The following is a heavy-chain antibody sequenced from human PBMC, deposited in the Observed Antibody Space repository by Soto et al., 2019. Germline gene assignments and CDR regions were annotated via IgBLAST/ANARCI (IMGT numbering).Heavy chain of an antibody. CDR1: GFTVSSNY. D-gene: IGHD2-21*02. CDR3: ASCGGDCYAYYYYGMDV. CDR2: IYSGGST. J-gene: IGHJ6*02. Sequence: PGGSLRLSCAASGFTVSSNYMSWVRQAPGKGLEWVSVIYSGGSTYYADSVKGRFTISRDNSKNTLYLQMNSLRAEDTAVYYCASCGGDCYAYYYYGMDVWGQGTTVTVSS. V-gene: IGHV3-66*01.